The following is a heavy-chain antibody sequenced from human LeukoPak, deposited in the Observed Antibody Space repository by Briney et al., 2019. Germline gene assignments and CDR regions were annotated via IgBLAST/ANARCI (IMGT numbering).Heavy chain of an antibody. CDR1: AYILTNNW. V-gene: IGHV5-51*01. D-gene: IGHD6-13*01. CDR3: ASFGYTSSLGY. Sequence: GQSLKISCKISAYILTNNWIGWVRQVPGKGREWMGLIYPGNSDTKYSPSFQGKVTFSVDKSISTTYLHWSSLKASDTAMYYCASFGYTSSLGYWGQGTLVTVSS. CDR2: IYPGNSDT. J-gene: IGHJ4*02.